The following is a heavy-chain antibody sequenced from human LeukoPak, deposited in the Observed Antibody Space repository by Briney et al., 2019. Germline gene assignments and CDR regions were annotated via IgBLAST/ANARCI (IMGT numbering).Heavy chain of an antibody. CDR2: VDPEDGET. J-gene: IGHJ4*02. D-gene: IGHD3-3*01. Sequence: ASVKVSCKVSGYTFTDYYMHWVQQAPGKGLEWMGLVDPEDGETIYAEKFQGRVTITADTSTDTAYMELSSLRSEDTAVYYCATERTGDYYFDYWGKENLVSVSS. CDR1: GYTFTDYY. V-gene: IGHV1-69-2*01. CDR3: ATERTGDYYFDY.